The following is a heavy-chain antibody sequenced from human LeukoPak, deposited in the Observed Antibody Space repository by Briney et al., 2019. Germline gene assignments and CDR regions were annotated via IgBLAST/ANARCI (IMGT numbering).Heavy chain of an antibody. V-gene: IGHV3-23*01. Sequence: GGSLRLSCAASGFTFSSYAMSWVRQAPGKGLEWVSAINGSGDTTYYADSVKGRFSISRDISKNTLYLQMNSLRAEDTAIYYCAKDGKTRNWNYFQAKPVYWGQGTLVTVSS. J-gene: IGHJ4*02. CDR3: AKDGKTRNWNYFQAKPVY. CDR2: INGSGDTT. D-gene: IGHD1-7*01. CDR1: GFTFSSYA.